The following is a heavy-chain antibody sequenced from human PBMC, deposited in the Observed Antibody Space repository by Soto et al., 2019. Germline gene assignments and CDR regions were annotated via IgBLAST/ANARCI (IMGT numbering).Heavy chain of an antibody. CDR1: GGSISSYY. D-gene: IGHD3-3*01. Sequence: SETLSLTCTVSGGSISSYYWSWIRQPPGKGLEWIGYIYYSGSTNYNPSLKSRVTISVDTSKNQFSLKLSSVTAADTAVYYCASQSYYDFWSGPGELRFDYLDYWGQGTLVTVSS. CDR3: ASQSYYDFWSGPGELRFDYLDY. CDR2: IYYSGST. J-gene: IGHJ4*02. V-gene: IGHV4-59*08.